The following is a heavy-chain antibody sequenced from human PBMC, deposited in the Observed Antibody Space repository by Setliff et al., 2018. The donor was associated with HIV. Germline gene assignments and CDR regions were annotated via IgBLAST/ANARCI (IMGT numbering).Heavy chain of an antibody. CDR2: IDPENDET. CDR1: GYTFIDKY. D-gene: IGHD2-8*01. V-gene: IGHV1-69-2*01. Sequence: ASVKVSCKASGYTFIDKYMHWVRQAPGKGLHWMGRIDPENDETKYSQKFQVRFTMTADRSTDTAYMELSGLRSEDTAMYYCVLYSTGASRFDYWGQGTLVTVSS. CDR3: VLYSTGASRFDY. J-gene: IGHJ4*02.